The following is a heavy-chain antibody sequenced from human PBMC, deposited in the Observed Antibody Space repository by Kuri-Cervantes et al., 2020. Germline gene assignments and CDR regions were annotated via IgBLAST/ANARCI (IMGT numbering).Heavy chain of an antibody. Sequence: SVKVSCKASGYTFTSYYMHWVRQAPGQGLEWVGGIIPGFGTANYAQKFQGRVSITTGDSTTIAYLELSSLRSEDTAVYYCARGPTYYEFRSLWYYTMDVWGKGTTVTVSS. V-gene: IGHV1-69*05. J-gene: IGHJ6*03. CDR3: ARGPTYYEFRSLWYYTMDV. CDR1: GYTFTSYY. CDR2: IIPGFGTA. D-gene: IGHD3-16*01.